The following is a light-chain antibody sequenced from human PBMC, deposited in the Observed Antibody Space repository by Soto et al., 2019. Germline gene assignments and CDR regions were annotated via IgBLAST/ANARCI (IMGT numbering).Light chain of an antibody. J-gene: IGKJ1*01. V-gene: IGKV1-5*01. CDR1: QSISSW. Sequence: DIQMTQSPSALSASVGDRATITCRARQSISSWLAWYQQKPGKAPKLLIYDASTLQSGVPSRYSGSGSGTEFALNISNRQHDDFATYFCQKYGCHSPWTFGHGSKVESK. CDR3: QKYGCHSPWT. CDR2: DAS.